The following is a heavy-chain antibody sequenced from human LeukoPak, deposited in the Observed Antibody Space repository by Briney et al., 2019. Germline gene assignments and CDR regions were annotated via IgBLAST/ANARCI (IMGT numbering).Heavy chain of an antibody. V-gene: IGHV3-21*01. D-gene: IGHD6-13*01. CDR1: GFTFSSYS. J-gene: IGHJ4*02. Sequence: KAGGSLRLSCAASGFTFSSYSMNWVRQAPGKGLEWVSSISSSSSYIYYADSVKGRFTISRDNAKNSLYLQMNSLRAEDTAVYYCAREIAAHQEEGYWGQGTLVTVSS. CDR3: AREIAAHQEEGY. CDR2: ISSSSSYI.